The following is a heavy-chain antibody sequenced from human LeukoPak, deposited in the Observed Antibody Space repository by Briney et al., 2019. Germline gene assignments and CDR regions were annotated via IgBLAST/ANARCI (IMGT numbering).Heavy chain of an antibody. J-gene: IGHJ4*02. CDR3: AKLIYDSSGYYYGLGKYYFDY. CDR1: GGSISSSSYY. V-gene: IGHV4-39*01. D-gene: IGHD3-22*01. CDR2: IYYSGSI. Sequence: SETLSLTCTVSGGSISSSSYYWGWIRQPPGKGLEWFGSIYYSGSIYYNPSLNSRVTISVDTSKNQFSLKLSSVTAADTAVFYCAKLIYDSSGYYYGLGKYYFDYWGQGTLVTVSS.